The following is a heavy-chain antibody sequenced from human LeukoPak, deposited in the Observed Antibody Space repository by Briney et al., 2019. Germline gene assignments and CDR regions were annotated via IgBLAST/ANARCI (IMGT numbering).Heavy chain of an antibody. CDR1: GVSMSSYF. CDR3: VGRLEWERIRDPAFDI. V-gene: IGHV4-59*03. D-gene: IGHD1-26*01. CDR2: IYHSGST. Sequence: SETLSLTCTVSGVSMSSYFWCWIRQPPGKGLEWLGYIYHSGSTHYNPSLKSRVTIAIDTSKNQLSLKLSSVTAADTAVYYCVGRLEWERIRDPAFDIWGQGTMLTVSS. J-gene: IGHJ3*02.